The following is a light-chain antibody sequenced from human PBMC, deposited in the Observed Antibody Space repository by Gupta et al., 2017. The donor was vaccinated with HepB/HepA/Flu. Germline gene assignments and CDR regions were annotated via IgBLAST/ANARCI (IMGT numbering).Light chain of an antibody. CDR2: AAS. Sequence: IQMTQSPSSLSASVGDRITITCRASQSISSYLNWYQQKPGKAPKLLIYAASILQSGVPSRFSGSGSGTDFTLTISRLQPEDFATYYGQQSHSTPRTFGQGTEVETK. J-gene: IGKJ1*01. V-gene: IGKV1-39*01. CDR3: QQSHSTPRT. CDR1: QSISSY.